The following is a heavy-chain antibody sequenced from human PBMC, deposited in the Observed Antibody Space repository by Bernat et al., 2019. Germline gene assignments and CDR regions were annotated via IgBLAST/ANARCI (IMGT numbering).Heavy chain of an antibody. J-gene: IGHJ4*02. CDR1: GFSLDTRGVG. V-gene: IGHV2-5*01. D-gene: IGHD3-10*01. CDR2: IYWNAEK. Sequence: QITLKESGPTLVKPTQTLTLTCSFSGFSLDTRGVGVGWIGQAPGKALEWLSLIYWNAEKDYSPSVETRLTITKDTSNNQFVVTVTNMGPVDTATYYCGRRLSYGAGSHAPYFYDYWGQGALVIVSS. CDR3: GRRLSYGAGSHAPYFYDY.